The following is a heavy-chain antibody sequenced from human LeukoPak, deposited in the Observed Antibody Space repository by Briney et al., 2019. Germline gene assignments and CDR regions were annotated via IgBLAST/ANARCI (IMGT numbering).Heavy chain of an antibody. CDR3: ARGPRLVNIPLFDY. V-gene: IGHV1-8*03. CDR2: MNPNSGNT. CDR1: GYTFTSYD. Sequence: ASVKVSCKASGYTFTSYDINWVRQATGQGLEWMGWMNPNSGNTGYAQKFQGRVTITADESTSTAYMELSSLRSEDTAVYYCARGPRLVNIPLFDYWGQGTLVTVSS. J-gene: IGHJ4*02. D-gene: IGHD2-21*01.